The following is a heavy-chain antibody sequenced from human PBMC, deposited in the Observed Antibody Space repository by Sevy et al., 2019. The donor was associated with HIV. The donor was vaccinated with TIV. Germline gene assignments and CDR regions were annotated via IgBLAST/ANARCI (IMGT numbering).Heavy chain of an antibody. CDR1: GYSISSGYY. V-gene: IGHV4-38-2*02. CDR2: IYHSGST. D-gene: IGHD3-3*01. Sequence: SETLSLTCTVSGYSISSGYYWGWIRQPPGKGLEWIGSIYHSGSTYYNPSLKSRVTISVDTSKNQFSLMLSSVTAADTAMYYCARTSRFLEWLLPGGPDYGMNVWGQGTTVTVSS. J-gene: IGHJ6*02. CDR3: ARTSRFLEWLLPGGPDYGMNV.